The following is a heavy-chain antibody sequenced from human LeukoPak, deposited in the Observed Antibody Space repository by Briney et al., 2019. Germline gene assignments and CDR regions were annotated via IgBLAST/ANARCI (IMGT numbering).Heavy chain of an antibody. V-gene: IGHV1-8*01. J-gene: IGHJ4*02. CDR2: MNPNSGNT. Sequence: ASVKVSCKASGYTFTSYDINWVRQATGQGLEWMGWMNPNSGNTGYAQKFQGRVTMTRNTSISTAYVELSSLRSEDTAVYYCARGLRFMGGGSFTSLVGFGAQEPRVTVP. CDR1: GYTFTSYD. D-gene: IGHD2-15*01. CDR3: ARGLRFMGGGSFTSLVGF.